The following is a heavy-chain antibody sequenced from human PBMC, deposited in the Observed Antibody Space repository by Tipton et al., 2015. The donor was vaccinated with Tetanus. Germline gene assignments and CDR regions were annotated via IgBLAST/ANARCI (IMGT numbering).Heavy chain of an antibody. J-gene: IGHJ4*02. Sequence: GLVKPSETLSLTCTVSGGSISSYYWSWIRQPPGKGLEWIGYIYYSGSTNYNPSLKSRVPISENTSTNQFPLKLSSLTAADTAVYYCARGGLGEVGYWGQGTLVTVSS. V-gene: IGHV4-59*01. CDR2: IYYSGST. CDR3: ARGGLGEVGY. D-gene: IGHD2-15*01. CDR1: GGSISSYY.